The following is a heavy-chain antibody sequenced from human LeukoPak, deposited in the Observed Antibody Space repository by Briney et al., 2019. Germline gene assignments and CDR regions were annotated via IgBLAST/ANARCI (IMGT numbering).Heavy chain of an antibody. CDR1: GGSISSYY. CDR3: ARVTVAVAGLDGMDV. D-gene: IGHD6-19*01. V-gene: IGHV4-59*01. Sequence: SETLSLTCTVSGGSISSYYWSWIRQPPGKGLEWIGYIYYSGSTNYNPSLKSRVTISVDTSKNQFSLKLSSVTAADTAVYYCARVTVAVAGLDGMDVWGQGTTVTVSS. CDR2: IYYSGST. J-gene: IGHJ6*02.